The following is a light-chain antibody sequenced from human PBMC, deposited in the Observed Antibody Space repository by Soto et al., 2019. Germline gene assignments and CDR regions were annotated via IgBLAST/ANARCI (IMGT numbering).Light chain of an antibody. V-gene: IGKV3-15*01. CDR3: QQHNKWPLT. CDR1: QSVSSN. Sequence: EIVMTQSPATLSVSPGERATLSCRASQSVSSNLAWYQQKPGQAPRLLIYGISTRATGISARFSGSGSGTEFTLTISSLQSEDFAVYYCQQHNKWPLTFGQGTRLVNK. J-gene: IGKJ5*01. CDR2: GIS.